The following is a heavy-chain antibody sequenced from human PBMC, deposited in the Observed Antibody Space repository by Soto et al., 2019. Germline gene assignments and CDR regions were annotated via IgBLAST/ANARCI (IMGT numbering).Heavy chain of an antibody. CDR3: ARGPGRYYYDSSGYYYSAY. CDR2: ISAYNGNT. D-gene: IGHD3-22*01. V-gene: IGHV1-18*01. J-gene: IGHJ4*02. Sequence: VASVKVSCKASGYTFTSYGISWVRQAPGQGLEWMGWISAYNGNTNYAQKLQGRVTMTTDTSTSTAYMELRSLRSDDTAVYYCARGPGRYYYDSSGYYYSAYWGQGTLVTVSS. CDR1: GYTFTSYG.